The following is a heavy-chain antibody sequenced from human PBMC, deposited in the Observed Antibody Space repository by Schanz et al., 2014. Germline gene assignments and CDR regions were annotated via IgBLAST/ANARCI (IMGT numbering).Heavy chain of an antibody. V-gene: IGHV3-30*18. CDR3: AKDTGYCHGGACYCFEY. Sequence: QVQLVESGGGVVQPGRSRRLSCEASGFTFSSYGMHWVRQAPGKGLEWVAVISYDGNNEDYADSVKGRFSSSRDNSQNTLYLQMDSLRPEDTAVYFCAKDTGYCHGGACYCFEYWGLGILVTVSS. J-gene: IGHJ4*02. CDR1: GFTFSSYG. CDR2: ISYDGNNE. D-gene: IGHD2-8*02.